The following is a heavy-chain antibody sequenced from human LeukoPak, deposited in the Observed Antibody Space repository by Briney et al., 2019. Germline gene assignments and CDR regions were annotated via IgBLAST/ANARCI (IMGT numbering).Heavy chain of an antibody. J-gene: IGHJ3*02. CDR1: GFTFSSYA. CDR3: AKDLYYYDSSGYPSFDAFDI. V-gene: IGHV3-23*01. CDR2: ISGSGGST. D-gene: IGHD3-22*01. Sequence: GGSLRLSCAASGFTFSSYAMSWVRQAPGKGLEWVSAISGSGGSTYYADSVKGRFTISRDNSKNTLYLQMNGLRAEDTAVYYCAKDLYYYDSSGYPSFDAFDIWGQGTMVTVSS.